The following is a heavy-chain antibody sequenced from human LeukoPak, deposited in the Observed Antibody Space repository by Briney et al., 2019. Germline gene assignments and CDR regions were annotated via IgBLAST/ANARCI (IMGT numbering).Heavy chain of an antibody. CDR1: GFIFNKHA. CDR3: AKERDYGPADY. V-gene: IGHV3-23*01. CDR2: LSGSGGST. Sequence: GGSLRLSCAASGFIFNKHAMSWVRQAPGKGLEWVSGLSGSGGSTDYAESVKGRFTVSRDNSKNTLFLQMNSLRAEDTAIYYCAKERDYGPADYWGQGTLVTVSS. D-gene: IGHD4/OR15-4a*01. J-gene: IGHJ4*02.